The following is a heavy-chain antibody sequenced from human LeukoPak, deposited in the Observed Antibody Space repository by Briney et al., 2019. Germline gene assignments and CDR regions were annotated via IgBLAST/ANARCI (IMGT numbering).Heavy chain of an antibody. V-gene: IGHV1-2*02. CDR3: ASSSWYMDAFDI. CDR2: INPNSGGT. D-gene: IGHD6-13*01. CDR1: GYTFTDYY. Sequence: ASVKVSCKASGYTFTDYYMHWVRQAPGQGLEWMGWINPNSGGTNYAQKFQGRVTMTRDTSISTAYMELSRLRSDDTAVYYCASSSWYMDAFDIWGQGTMVTVSS. J-gene: IGHJ3*02.